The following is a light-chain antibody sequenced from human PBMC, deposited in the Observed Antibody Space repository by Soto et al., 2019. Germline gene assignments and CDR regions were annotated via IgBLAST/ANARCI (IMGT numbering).Light chain of an antibody. J-gene: IGLJ2*01. CDR1: SGHSSYA. V-gene: IGLV4-69*01. CDR2: LNSDGSH. CDR3: QPWGTGIQV. Sequence: QAVVTQSPSASASLGASVKLTCTLSSGHSSYAIAWHQQQPEKGPRYLMKLNSDGSHSKGDGIPDRFSGSSSGAERYLTIPSLQSEDEADYYCQPWGTGIQVFGGGTKLTVL.